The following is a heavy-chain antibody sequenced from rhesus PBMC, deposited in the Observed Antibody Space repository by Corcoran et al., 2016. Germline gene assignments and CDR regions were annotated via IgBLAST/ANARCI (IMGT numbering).Heavy chain of an antibody. Sequence: QVQLVQSGAEVKKPGTSVKLSCKASGYTFTSYYINWVRQAPGKVLEWMGWINLSNGNTSYAQKYPRGFTMTRDTSTSAAYMELNSLRSEDTAVYYCAREYCTGSGCYGSYYGLDSWGQGVVVTVSS. D-gene: IGHD2-21*01. J-gene: IGHJ6*01. CDR2: INLSNGNT. CDR1: GYTFTSYY. V-gene: IGHV1S9*01. CDR3: AREYCTGSGCYGSYYGLDS.